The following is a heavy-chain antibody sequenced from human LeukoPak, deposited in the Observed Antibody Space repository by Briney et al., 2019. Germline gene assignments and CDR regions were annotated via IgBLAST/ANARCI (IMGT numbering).Heavy chain of an antibody. D-gene: IGHD3-10*01. CDR3: ARDGTMVRGVRGPYDY. CDR2: INAGNGNT. CDR1: GGTFSSYA. J-gene: IGHJ4*02. Sequence: ASVKVSCKASGGTFSSYAISWVRQAPGQRLEWMGWINAGNGNTKYSQKFQGRVTITRDTSASTAYMELSSLRSEDTAVYYCARDGTMVRGVRGPYDYWGQGTLVTVSS. V-gene: IGHV1-3*01.